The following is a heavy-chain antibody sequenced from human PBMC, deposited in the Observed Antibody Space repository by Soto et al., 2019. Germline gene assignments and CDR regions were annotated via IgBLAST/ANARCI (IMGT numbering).Heavy chain of an antibody. CDR1: GGTFSSYT. Sequence: QVQLVQSGAEVKKPGSSVKVSCKASGGTFSSYTISWVRQAPGQGLEWMGRIIPILGIANYAQKFQGRVTITVDKSTSTAYMELSSLRSEDTAVYYCARDGSYCSSTSCYGFDYWGQGTLVTVSS. CDR3: ARDGSYCSSTSCYGFDY. D-gene: IGHD2-2*01. J-gene: IGHJ4*02. CDR2: IIPILGIA. V-gene: IGHV1-69*08.